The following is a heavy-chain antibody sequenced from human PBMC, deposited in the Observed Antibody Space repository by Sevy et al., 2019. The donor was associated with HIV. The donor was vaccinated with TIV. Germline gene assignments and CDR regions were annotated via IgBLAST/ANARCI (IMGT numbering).Heavy chain of an antibody. D-gene: IGHD2-2*01. CDR3: AKVDVVVPVADYGLDV. V-gene: IGHV3-23*01. CDR2: ISRSGSST. Sequence: GGSLRLSCAASGFTFSNYAMSWVRQAPGKGLQWISSISRSGSSTDYADSVKGRVTISRDNALNTLYLQMNSLGAEDTAVYYCAKVDVVVPVADYGLDVWGQGTTVTVSS. CDR1: GFTFSNYA. J-gene: IGHJ6*02.